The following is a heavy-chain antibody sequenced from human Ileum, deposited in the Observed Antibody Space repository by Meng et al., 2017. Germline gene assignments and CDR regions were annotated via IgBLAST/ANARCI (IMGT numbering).Heavy chain of an antibody. CDR1: GDSLGTHY. CDR2: VFYSGST. CDR3: ARSFHESSWGSYRYLFGL. V-gene: IGHV4-59*11. Sequence: QVQLQGWGPGLVKPSETLSLACTVSGDSLGTHYWSWIRQPPGKGLEWIGYVFYSGSTNYNPSLKSRVAISVDTSKNQVSLKLTSVTAADTAVYYCARSFHESSWGSYRYLFGLWGQGALVTVSS. D-gene: IGHD3-16*02. J-gene: IGHJ4*02.